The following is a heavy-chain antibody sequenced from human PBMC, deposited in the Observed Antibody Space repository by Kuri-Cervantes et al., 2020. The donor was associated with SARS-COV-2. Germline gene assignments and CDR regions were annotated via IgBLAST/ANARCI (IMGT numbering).Heavy chain of an antibody. D-gene: IGHD4-17*01. Sequence: LSLTCAASGFIVSSSYMSWVRQAPGKGLEWVSIIYAGGGTYYADSVKGQFTISRDISKNTVFLQMNRLRPEDTAVYYCARNPTYGDYPYWYFDLWGRGTLVTVSS. CDR2: IYAGGGT. CDR3: ARNPTYGDYPYWYFDL. J-gene: IGHJ2*01. CDR1: GFIVSSSY. V-gene: IGHV3-53*05.